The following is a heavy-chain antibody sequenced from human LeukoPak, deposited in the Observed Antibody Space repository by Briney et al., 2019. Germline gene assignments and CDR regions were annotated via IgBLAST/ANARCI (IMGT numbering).Heavy chain of an antibody. CDR3: ASSRVYGGYVLPPLDYYYMDV. CDR1: GGTFSSYA. Sequence: GASVKVSCKASGGTFSSYAISWVRQAPGQGLEWMGRIIPIFGTANYAQKFQGRVTITTDESTSTAYMELSSLRSEDTAVYYCASSRVYGGYVLPPLDYYYMDVWGKGTTVTVSS. V-gene: IGHV1-69*05. D-gene: IGHD5-12*01. J-gene: IGHJ6*03. CDR2: IIPIFGTA.